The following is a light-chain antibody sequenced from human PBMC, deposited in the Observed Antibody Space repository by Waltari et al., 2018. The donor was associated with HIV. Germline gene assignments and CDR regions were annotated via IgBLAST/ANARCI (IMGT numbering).Light chain of an antibody. CDR1: SSDVGRYNY. CDR2: DVS. Sequence: QSALTQPASVSGSPGQSITISCTGTSSDVGRYNYLSWYQQHTGKAPKLVIYDVSNRPSGVSDRFSGSKSGNTASLTISGLQAEDEADYYCSSYTSSSTYLVFGGGTKLTVL. CDR3: SSYTSSSTYLV. V-gene: IGLV2-14*03. J-gene: IGLJ2*01.